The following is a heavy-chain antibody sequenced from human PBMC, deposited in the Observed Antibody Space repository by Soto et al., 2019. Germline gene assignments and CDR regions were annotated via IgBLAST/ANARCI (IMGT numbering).Heavy chain of an antibody. Sequence: GGSLRLSCAASGFTFSNYNMNWVRQAPGKGLEWVSYISSSSSTLYYADCVKGRFTISRDNAKNSLYLQMNSLRDEDTAVYYCARGQSQAVVVNAPDYWGQGTLVTVSS. V-gene: IGHV3-48*02. CDR2: ISSSSSTL. CDR1: GFTFSNYN. CDR3: ARGQSQAVVVNAPDY. J-gene: IGHJ4*02. D-gene: IGHD2-21*01.